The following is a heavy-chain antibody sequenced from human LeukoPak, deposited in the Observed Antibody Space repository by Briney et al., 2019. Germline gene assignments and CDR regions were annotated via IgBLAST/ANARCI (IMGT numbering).Heavy chain of an antibody. D-gene: IGHD3-10*01. J-gene: IGHJ5*02. Sequence: SQTLSLTCAISGDSVSSNSAAWNWIRQSPSRGLEWLGRTYYRYKWYNDYAVSVKSRITINPDTSKNQFSLQLNSVTPEDTAVYYCARFNYYGSGAPYRGFDPWGQGTLVTASS. CDR3: ARFNYYGSGAPYRGFDP. V-gene: IGHV6-1*01. CDR1: GDSVSSNSAA. CDR2: TYYRYKWYN.